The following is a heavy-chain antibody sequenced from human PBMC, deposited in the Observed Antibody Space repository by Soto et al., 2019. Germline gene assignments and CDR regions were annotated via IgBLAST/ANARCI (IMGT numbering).Heavy chain of an antibody. CDR2: INHSGST. CDR1: GGSFSGYY. CDR3: ASLYSGSYWAFDY. J-gene: IGHJ4*02. Sequence: SETLSLTCAVYGGSFSGYYWSWIRQPPGKGLEWIGEINHSGSTNYNPSLKSRVTISVDTSKNQFSLKLSSVTAADTAVYYCASLYSGSYWAFDYWGQGTLVTVSS. D-gene: IGHD1-26*01. V-gene: IGHV4-34*01.